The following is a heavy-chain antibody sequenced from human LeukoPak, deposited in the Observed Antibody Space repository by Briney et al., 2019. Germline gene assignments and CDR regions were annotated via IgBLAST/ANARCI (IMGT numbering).Heavy chain of an antibody. CDR1: GYTFTGYY. CDR2: INPNSGGT. V-gene: IGHV1-2*02. J-gene: IGHJ4*02. D-gene: IGHD3-3*01. CDR3: ARDSITISSFDY. Sequence: ASVKVSCKASGYTFTGYYMHWVRQAPGQGLEWMGWINPNSGGTNYAQKFQGRVTMTRDTSISTAYMELSRLRSDDTAVYYCARDSITISSFDYWGQGTLATVSS.